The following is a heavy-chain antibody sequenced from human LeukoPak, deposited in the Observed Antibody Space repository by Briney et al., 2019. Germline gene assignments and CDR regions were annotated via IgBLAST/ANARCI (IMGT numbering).Heavy chain of an antibody. V-gene: IGHV3-23*01. J-gene: IGHJ4*02. CDR1: GFTFSSYA. Sequence: PGGSLRLSCAASGFTFSSYAMSWVRQAPGKGLEWVSAISGSGGSTYYADSVKGRFTISRDNSKNTLYLQMNSLRAEDTAVYYCAKRDCSSTSCYTQIDYWGQGTLVTVSS. CDR3: AKRDCSSTSCYTQIDY. CDR2: ISGSGGST. D-gene: IGHD2-2*02.